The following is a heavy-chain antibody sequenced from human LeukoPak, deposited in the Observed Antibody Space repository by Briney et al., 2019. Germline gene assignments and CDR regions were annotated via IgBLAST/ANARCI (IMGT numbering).Heavy chain of an antibody. CDR2: IIPIFGTA. V-gene: IGHV1-69*13. J-gene: IGHJ5*02. D-gene: IGHD2-2*01. CDR3: ARDSIVVVPAATRWFDP. CDR1: GGTFISYA. Sequence: GASVKVSCKASGGTFISYAISWVRQAPGQGLEWMGGIIPIFGTANYAQKFQGRVTITADESTSTAYMELSSLRSEDTAVYYCARDSIVVVPAATRWFDPWGQGTLVTVSS.